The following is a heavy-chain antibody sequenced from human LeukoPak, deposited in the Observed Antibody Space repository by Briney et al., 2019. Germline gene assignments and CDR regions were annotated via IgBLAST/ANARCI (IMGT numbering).Heavy chain of an antibody. CDR3: AKLSGYGDYVDY. D-gene: IGHD4-17*01. Sequence: PGGSLRLSCAASGFTFSSYAMSWVRQAPGKGLEWVSAISGSGGSTYYADSVKGRFTISRDNSKNTQYLQMNSLRAEDTAVYYCAKLSGYGDYVDYWGQGTLVTVSS. CDR2: ISGSGGST. V-gene: IGHV3-23*01. J-gene: IGHJ4*02. CDR1: GFTFSSYA.